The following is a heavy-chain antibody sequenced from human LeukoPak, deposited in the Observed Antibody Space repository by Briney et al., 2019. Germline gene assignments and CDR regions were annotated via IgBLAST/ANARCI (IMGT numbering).Heavy chain of an antibody. CDR2: IYHSGST. J-gene: IGHJ4*02. V-gene: IGHV4-38-2*01. Sequence: SETLSLTCGVSGFSISSGYYWGWIRQPPGKGLEWIGSIYHSGSTYYNPSLKSRVTILLDTSKNQFSLKLSSVTAADTAVHYCARGDCGGGSCPFDYWGQGTQVTVSS. D-gene: IGHD2-15*01. CDR3: ARGDCGGGSCPFDY. CDR1: GFSISSGYY.